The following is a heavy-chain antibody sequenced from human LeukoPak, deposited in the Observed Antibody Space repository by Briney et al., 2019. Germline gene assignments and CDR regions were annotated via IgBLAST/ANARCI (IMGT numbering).Heavy chain of an antibody. D-gene: IGHD4-17*01. CDR3: ARDRPTTVTSNWFDP. J-gene: IGHJ5*02. CDR2: IIPIFGTA. V-gene: IGHV1-69*05. CDR1: GGTFSSYA. Sequence: GSSVKVSCKASGGTFSSYAISWVRQAPGQGLEWMGGIIPIFGTANYAQKLQGRVTITTDESTSTAYMELSSLRSEDTAVYYCARDRPTTVTSNWFDPWGQGTLVTVSS.